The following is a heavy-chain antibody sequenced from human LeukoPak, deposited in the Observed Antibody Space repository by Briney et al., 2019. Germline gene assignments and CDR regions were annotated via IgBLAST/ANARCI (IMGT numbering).Heavy chain of an antibody. CDR3: ARGLVGLTPHAGVFQI. CDR1: GGSFSSSY. CDR2: IYSNGNT. Sequence: SETLSLTCAVYGGSFSSSYWSWIRQSPGKGLEWIAYIYSNGNTNSNPSLKSRVTIAVDTSQSQFSLKLSSVTAADTAVYYYARGLVGLTPHAGVFQIWGQGTEVTVSS. V-gene: IGHV4-59*01. D-gene: IGHD1-26*01. J-gene: IGHJ3*02.